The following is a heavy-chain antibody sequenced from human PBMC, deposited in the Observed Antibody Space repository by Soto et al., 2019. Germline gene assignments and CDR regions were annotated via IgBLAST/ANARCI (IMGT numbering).Heavy chain of an antibody. V-gene: IGHV3-15*01. Sequence: EVQLVESGGGLVKPGGSLRLSCAASGFTFSNAWMSWVRQAPGKGLEWVGRIKSKTGGGTTDYAAPVKGRFTISRDDSKNMLYLQMSRLKTEDTAVYYCTTEEGYYDGSGYYGYYFDYWGQGTLVTVSS. CDR1: GFTFSNAW. D-gene: IGHD3-22*01. CDR3: TTEEGYYDGSGYYGYYFDY. J-gene: IGHJ4*02. CDR2: IKSKTGGGTT.